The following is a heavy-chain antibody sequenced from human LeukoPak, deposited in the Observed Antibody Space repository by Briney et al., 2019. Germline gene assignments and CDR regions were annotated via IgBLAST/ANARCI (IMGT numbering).Heavy chain of an antibody. V-gene: IGHV1-18*03. Sequence: ASVKVPCKAPGYIFTSYGISWVRQAPGQGLEWMGWISAYNSNTNYARKFQGRVTMTTDTSTSTAYMELRSLRSDGMAVYYCARDCGGDCYLDYWGQGTLVTVSS. J-gene: IGHJ4*02. D-gene: IGHD2-21*01. CDR2: ISAYNSNT. CDR3: ARDCGGDCYLDY. CDR1: GYIFTSYG.